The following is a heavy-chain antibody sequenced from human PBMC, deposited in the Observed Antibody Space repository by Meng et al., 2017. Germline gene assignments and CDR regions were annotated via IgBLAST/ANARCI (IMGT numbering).Heavy chain of an antibody. Sequence: GGSLRLSCAASGFTFDDYAMHWVRQAPGKGLEWVSGISWNRGSIGYADSVLGRFTISRDNAKNSLYLQMNSLRPDDTALYYCAKDRAVAKNGFYGMDVWGQGTTVTVSS. D-gene: IGHD5-12*01. CDR1: GFTFDDYA. J-gene: IGHJ6*02. CDR2: ISWNRGSI. V-gene: IGHV3-9*01. CDR3: AKDRAVAKNGFYGMDV.